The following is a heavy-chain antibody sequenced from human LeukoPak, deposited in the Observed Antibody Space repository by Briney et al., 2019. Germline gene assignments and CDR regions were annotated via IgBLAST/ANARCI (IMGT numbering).Heavy chain of an antibody. J-gene: IGHJ4*02. Sequence: QPGGSLRLSCAASGFTFDDYVMHWVRQAPGRGLEWVSGISWNSGSIDYAVSVKGRFAISRDNAKNSLYLQMNSLTTEDTAFYYCAKDTRLLTTVYYEGGEFDSWGQGTLVTVSS. CDR2: ISWNSGSI. CDR3: AKDTRLLTTVYYEGGEFDS. D-gene: IGHD4-17*01. CDR1: GFTFDDYV. V-gene: IGHV3-9*01.